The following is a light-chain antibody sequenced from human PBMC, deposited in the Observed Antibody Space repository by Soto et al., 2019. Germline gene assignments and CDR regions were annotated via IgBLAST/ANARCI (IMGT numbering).Light chain of an antibody. V-gene: IGKV1-39*01. Sequence: DIQMTQSPSSLSASVGDRVTITCRASQSISSYLNWYQQKPGKAPKLLIYAASSLQSGVPSRFSGSGSGTDFSLTIISLQPEDFSTYYCLQSYSSLYTFGQGTKREIK. J-gene: IGKJ2*01. CDR2: AAS. CDR3: LQSYSSLYT. CDR1: QSISSY.